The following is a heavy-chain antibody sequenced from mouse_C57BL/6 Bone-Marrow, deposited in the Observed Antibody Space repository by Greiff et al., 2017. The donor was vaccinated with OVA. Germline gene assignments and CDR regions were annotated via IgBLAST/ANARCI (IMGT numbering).Heavy chain of an antibody. V-gene: IGHV1-76*01. Sequence: VKLVESGAELVRPGASVKLSCKASGYTFTDYYISWVKQRPGQGLEWIARIYPGSGNIYYNEKFKGKATLTAEKSSSTAYMQLSSLTSDDSAVDFCARSGRLRDYFDYWGQGTTLTVSS. CDR3: ARSGRLRDYFDY. CDR1: GYTFTDYY. CDR2: IYPGSGNI. D-gene: IGHD2-2*01. J-gene: IGHJ2*01.